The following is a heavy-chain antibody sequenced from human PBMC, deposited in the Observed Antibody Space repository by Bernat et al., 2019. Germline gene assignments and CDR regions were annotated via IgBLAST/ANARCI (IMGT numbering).Heavy chain of an antibody. D-gene: IGHD3-22*01. CDR1: GFTFSSYG. J-gene: IGHJ4*02. V-gene: IGHV3-30*02. CDR2: IRYDGSNK. Sequence: QVQLVESGGGVVQPGGSLRLSCAASGFTFSSYGMHWVRQAPGKGLEWVAFIRYDGSNKYYADSVKGRFTISRDNSKNTLYLQMNSLRAEDTAVYYCAKAPSYDSRGFFDYWGQGTLVTVSS. CDR3: AKAPSYDSRGFFDY.